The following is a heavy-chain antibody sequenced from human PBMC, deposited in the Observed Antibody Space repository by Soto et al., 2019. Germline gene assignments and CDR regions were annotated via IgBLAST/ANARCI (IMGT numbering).Heavy chain of an antibody. CDR1: GGSISSGGYY. CDR2: GYYSGST. CDR3: GRESGETWDYEAY. J-gene: IGHJ4*02. D-gene: IGHD1-7*01. Sequence: PSETLSLTCTVSGGSISSGGYYWSCIRQHPGRGLEWIGYGYYSGSTYYNPSLKSRVTISVDTSRNQFFLNLHSVTAADSAVYFCGRESGETWDYEAYWGQGTPVTVSS. V-gene: IGHV4-31*03.